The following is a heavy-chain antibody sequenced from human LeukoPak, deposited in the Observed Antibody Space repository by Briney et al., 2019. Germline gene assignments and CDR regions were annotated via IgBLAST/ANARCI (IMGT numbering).Heavy chain of an antibody. D-gene: IGHD6-13*01. CDR2: INSDGSST. CDR1: GFTFSSYW. V-gene: IGHV3-74*01. Sequence: GGSLRLSCAASGFTFSSYWMHWVRQAPGKGLVWVSRINSDGSSTSYADSVKGRFTISRDNAKNTLYLQMNSLRAEDTAVYYCAREHSSSWYRDYMDVWGKGTTVTVSS. J-gene: IGHJ6*03. CDR3: AREHSSSWYRDYMDV.